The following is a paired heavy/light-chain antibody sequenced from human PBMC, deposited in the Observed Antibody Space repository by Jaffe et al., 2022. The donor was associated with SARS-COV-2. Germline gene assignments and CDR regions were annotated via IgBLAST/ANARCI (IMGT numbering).Light chain of an antibody. CDR3: NSRDGSGKRF. Sequence: SSELTQDPAVSVALGQTVRITCQGNSLRIYSASWYQQKPGQAPVLVIYGKNSRPSGIPDRFSGSTSGTTASLTITGAQAEDEADYYCNSRDGSGKRFFGGGTKLTVL. J-gene: IGLJ2*01. CDR1: SLRIYS. V-gene: IGLV3-19*01. CDR2: GKN.
Heavy chain of an antibody. D-gene: IGHD2-21*01. J-gene: IGHJ3*02. Sequence: EVQLLESGGRLVQPGGSLRLSCAASGFIFSNYAMSWVRQAPGKGLEWVSVINGGGEETYYEDSVKGRFSLSRDNAKNTLYLQMNGLRAEDTAVYYCAKGRLWSPLQDDIFDMWGHGTMVSVSS. CDR1: GFIFSNYA. V-gene: IGHV3-23*01. CDR3: AKGRLWSPLQDDIFDM. CDR2: INGGGEET.